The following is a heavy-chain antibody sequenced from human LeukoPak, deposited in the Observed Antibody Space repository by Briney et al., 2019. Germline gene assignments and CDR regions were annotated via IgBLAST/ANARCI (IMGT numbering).Heavy chain of an antibody. Sequence: GESLKISCQGSGYSFNTYWVGWVRQMPGKGLEWMGIIYPADSDTRYSPSFQGQVTISADKSTNTAYLQWRTLKASDSAIYYCTRVLDVDTAVFHYYFDFWGQGTLVTVSS. CDR3: TRVLDVDTAVFHYYFDF. D-gene: IGHD5-18*01. J-gene: IGHJ4*02. CDR1: GYSFNTYW. CDR2: IYPADSDT. V-gene: IGHV5-51*01.